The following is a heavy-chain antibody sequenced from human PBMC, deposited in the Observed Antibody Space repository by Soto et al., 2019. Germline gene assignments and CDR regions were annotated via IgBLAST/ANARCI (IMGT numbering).Heavy chain of an antibody. V-gene: IGHV4-31*03. D-gene: IGHD2-21*01. CDR3: ARTDVVQIPPFFDY. Sequence: LSLTFTVSGGSISSGGYYWSWIRQHPGKGLEWIGYIYYSGSTYYNPSLKSRVTISVDTSKNQFSLKLSSVTAADTAVYYCARTDVVQIPPFFDYWGQGTLVTVSS. CDR2: IYYSGST. CDR1: GGSISSGGYY. J-gene: IGHJ4*02.